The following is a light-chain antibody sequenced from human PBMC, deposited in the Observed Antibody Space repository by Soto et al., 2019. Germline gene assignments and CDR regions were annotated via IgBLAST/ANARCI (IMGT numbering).Light chain of an antibody. V-gene: IGLV3-21*04. CDR2: YDA. CDR1: NIGSRS. Sequence: SYELTQPPSVSVAPGKTATITCGGNNIGSRSVHWYQQKPGQAPVLVIYYDANRPSGIPERFSGSSFGNTATLTISRVEVGDEADYYCQVWHSSSDHYVFGTGTKLTVL. J-gene: IGLJ1*01. CDR3: QVWHSSSDHYV.